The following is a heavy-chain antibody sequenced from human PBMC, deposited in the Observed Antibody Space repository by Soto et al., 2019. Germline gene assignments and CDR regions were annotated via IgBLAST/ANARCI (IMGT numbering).Heavy chain of an antibody. D-gene: IGHD3-16*02. CDR3: AVMITFGGGIAPHYFDY. CDR1: GYTFTSYA. CDR2: INAGNGNT. V-gene: IGHV1-3*01. J-gene: IGHJ4*02. Sequence: ASVKVSCKASGYTFTSYAMHWVRQAPGQRLEWMGWINAGNGNTKYSQKFQGRVTITRDTSASTAYMELSSLRSEDTAVYYCAVMITFGGGIAPHYFDYWGQGTLVTVSS.